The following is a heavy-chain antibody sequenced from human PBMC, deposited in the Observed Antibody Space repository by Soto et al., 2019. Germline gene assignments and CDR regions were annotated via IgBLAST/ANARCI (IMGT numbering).Heavy chain of an antibody. CDR3: ARCIQEDYYYGMDV. Sequence: QAQLVQSGAEVKKPGASVKVSCKASGYTFYSHSISWVRQAPGQGLEWMGRINADYGNTQYAQKFRRRVTMTTDTSTTTVYMELTNLRSDETAVYYCARCIQEDYYYGMDVWGQGTTVTVSS. J-gene: IGHJ6*02. CDR2: INADYGNT. D-gene: IGHD5-18*01. V-gene: IGHV1-18*01. CDR1: GYTFYSHS.